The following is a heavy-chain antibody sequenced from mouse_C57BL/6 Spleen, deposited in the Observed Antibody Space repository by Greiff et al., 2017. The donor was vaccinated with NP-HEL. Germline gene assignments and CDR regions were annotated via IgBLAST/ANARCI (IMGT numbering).Heavy chain of an antibody. CDR2: ISDGGSYT. Sequence: EVKVVESGGGLVKPGGSLKLSCAASGFTFSSYAMSWVRQTPEKRLEWVATISDGGSYTYYPDNVKGRFTISRDNAKNNLYLQMSHLKSEDTAMYYCAREGGNYGSSDYFDYWGQGTTLTVSS. D-gene: IGHD1-1*01. J-gene: IGHJ2*01. V-gene: IGHV5-4*01. CDR3: AREGGNYGSSDYFDY. CDR1: GFTFSSYA.